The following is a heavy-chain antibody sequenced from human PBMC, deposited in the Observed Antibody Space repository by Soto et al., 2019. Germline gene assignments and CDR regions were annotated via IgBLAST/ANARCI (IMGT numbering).Heavy chain of an antibody. CDR2: IIPVFDKA. J-gene: IGHJ3*01. CDR1: GGSFSSSA. D-gene: IGHD3-16*01. V-gene: IGHV1-69*01. CDR3: ARLRRDWGDAFDL. Sequence: QVQLVQSGADVKKPGSSVKVSCKTSGGSFSSSAISWVRQAPAQGLEWMGEIIPVFDKANYAQNFQDRLTNTADESTGTVFMQLSSLRSDDTAVYFCARLRRDWGDAFDLWGQGTFVTVSS.